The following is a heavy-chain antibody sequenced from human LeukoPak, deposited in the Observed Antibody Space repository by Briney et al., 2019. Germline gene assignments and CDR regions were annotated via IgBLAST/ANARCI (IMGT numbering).Heavy chain of an antibody. V-gene: IGHV3-30*19. CDR2: ISYDGSNK. CDR1: GYTFSSYG. D-gene: IGHD3-10*01. J-gene: IGHJ4*02. CDR3: ARDLSHYYGSGSYWDY. Sequence: SCKASGYTFSSYGINWVRQAPGKGLEWVAVISYDGSNKYYADSVKGRFTISRDNSKNTLYLQMNSLRAEDTAVYYCARDLSHYYGSGSYWDYWGQGTLVTVSS.